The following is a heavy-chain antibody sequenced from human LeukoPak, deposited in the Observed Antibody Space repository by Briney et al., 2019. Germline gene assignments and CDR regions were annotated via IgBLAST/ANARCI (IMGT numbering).Heavy chain of an antibody. V-gene: IGHV3-49*04. CDR1: GVTFGDYA. CDR2: IRSKAYGGTT. J-gene: IGHJ4*02. Sequence: GGSLRLSCTASGVTFGDYAMSWVRQAPGKGLEWVGFIRSKAYGGTTEYAASVKGRFTISRDDSKSIAYLQMNSLKTEDTAVYYCTRGWGVRGDRFDYWGQGTLVTVSS. CDR3: TRGWGVRGDRFDY. D-gene: IGHD3-10*01.